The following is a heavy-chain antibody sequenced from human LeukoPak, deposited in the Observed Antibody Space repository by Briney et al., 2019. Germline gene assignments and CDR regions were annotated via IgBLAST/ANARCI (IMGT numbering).Heavy chain of an antibody. Sequence: SETLSLTCTVSGGSISSSSYYWGWIRQPPGKGLEWIGSIYYTRSTYYNPSLKSRVTISVDTSKNQLSLKLTSVTAADTAVYYCARGVTMIVVVIHDWYFDLWGRGTLVTVSS. J-gene: IGHJ2*01. CDR1: GGSISSSSYY. D-gene: IGHD3-22*01. CDR3: ARGVTMIVVVIHDWYFDL. V-gene: IGHV4-39*01. CDR2: IYYTRST.